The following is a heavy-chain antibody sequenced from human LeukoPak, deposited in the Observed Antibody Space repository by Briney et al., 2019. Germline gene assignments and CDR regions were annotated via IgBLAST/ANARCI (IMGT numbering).Heavy chain of an antibody. V-gene: IGHV3-33*08. CDR1: GFTFSSYG. J-gene: IGHJ4*02. D-gene: IGHD5-24*01. CDR2: IWYDGTKK. CDR3: ARDRRWLQSEGLDY. Sequence: PGGSLRLSCAASGFTFSSYGMHWVRQAPGKGLEWVAVIWYDGTKKYYADSVKGRFTISRDNSKNKMYLQMNSLRAEDTAVYYCARDRRWLQSEGLDYWGQGTLVTVSS.